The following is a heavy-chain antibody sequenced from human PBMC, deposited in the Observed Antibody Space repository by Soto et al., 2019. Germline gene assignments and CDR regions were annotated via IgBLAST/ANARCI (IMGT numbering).Heavy chain of an antibody. CDR3: ARVGLRDYYYGMDV. CDR1: GYTFTSYD. Sequence: VKVSCKASGYTFTSYDINWVRQATGQGLEWMGWMNPNSGNTGYAQKFQGRVTMTRNTSISTAYMELSSLRSEDTAVYYCARVGLRDYYYGMDVWGQGTTVTVSS. J-gene: IGHJ6*02. CDR2: MNPNSGNT. V-gene: IGHV1-8*01.